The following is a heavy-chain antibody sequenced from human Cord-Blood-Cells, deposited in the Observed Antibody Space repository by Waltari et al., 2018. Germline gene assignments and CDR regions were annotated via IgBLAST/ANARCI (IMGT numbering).Heavy chain of an antibody. D-gene: IGHD3-3*01. Sequence: QVQLQESGPGLVKPSQTLSLTCTVSGGSISSGDYYWSWIRQPPGKGLEWIWYIYYRGSTYYNPSLKSRVTISVDTSKNQFSLKLSSVTAADTAVYYCAREDVTIFGYGMDVWGQGTTVTVSS. V-gene: IGHV4-30-4*01. CDR3: AREDVTIFGYGMDV. CDR2: IYYRGST. J-gene: IGHJ6*02. CDR1: GGSISSGDYY.